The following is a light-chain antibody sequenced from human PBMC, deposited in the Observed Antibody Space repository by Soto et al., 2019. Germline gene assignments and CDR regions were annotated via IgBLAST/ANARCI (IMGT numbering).Light chain of an antibody. V-gene: IGLV1-44*01. CDR3: AAWDGSLNGYV. Sequence: QSVLTQPPSASGTPGQRVTISCSGSSSKIGSNTVNWYQQLPGTAPKLLIYSNDQRPSGVPVRFSGSKSGTSASLAISGLQSEDEADYYCAAWDGSLNGYVFGTGTKLTVL. J-gene: IGLJ1*01. CDR2: SND. CDR1: SSKIGSNT.